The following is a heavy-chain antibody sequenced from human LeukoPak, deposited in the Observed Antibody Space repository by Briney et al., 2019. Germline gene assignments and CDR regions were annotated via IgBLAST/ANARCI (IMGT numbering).Heavy chain of an antibody. CDR1: GFTFSSYS. CDR3: ARASPKYYDFWSGHLNDAFDI. CDR2: ISSSSSTI. J-gene: IGHJ3*02. V-gene: IGHV3-48*02. D-gene: IGHD3-3*01. Sequence: GGSLRLSCAASGFTFSSYSMNWARQAPGKGLEWVSYISSSSSTIYYADSVKGRFTISRDNAKNSLYLQMNSLRDEDTAVYYCARASPKYYDFWSGHLNDAFDIWGQGTMVTVSS.